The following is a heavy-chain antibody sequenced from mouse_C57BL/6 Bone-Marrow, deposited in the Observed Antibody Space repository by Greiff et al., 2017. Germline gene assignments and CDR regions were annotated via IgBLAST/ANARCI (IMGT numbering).Heavy chain of an antibody. D-gene: IGHD2-1*01. V-gene: IGHV14-4*01. J-gene: IGHJ3*01. CDR1: GFNIKDDY. CDR2: IDPENGDT. Sequence: VQLQQSGAELVRPGASVKLSCTASGFNIKDDYMHWVKQRPEQGLEWIGWIDPENGDTESASKFQGKATITADTSSNTAYLQLSSLTSEDTAVYYCTTWGNYRFAYWGQGTLVTVSA. CDR3: TTWGNYRFAY.